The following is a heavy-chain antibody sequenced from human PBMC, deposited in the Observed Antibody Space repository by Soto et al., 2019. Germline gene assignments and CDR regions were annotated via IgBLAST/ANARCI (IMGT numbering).Heavy chain of an antibody. CDR1: GFTFSSYA. Sequence: GGSLRLSCAASGFTFSSYAMHWVRQAPGKGLEWVAVISYDGSNKHYADSVKGRFTISRDNSKNTLYLQMNSLRAEDTAVYYCARDNRITGTTATLWDYYYGMDVWGQGTTVTVSS. V-gene: IGHV3-30-3*01. D-gene: IGHD1-7*01. CDR3: ARDNRITGTTATLWDYYYGMDV. J-gene: IGHJ6*02. CDR2: ISYDGSNK.